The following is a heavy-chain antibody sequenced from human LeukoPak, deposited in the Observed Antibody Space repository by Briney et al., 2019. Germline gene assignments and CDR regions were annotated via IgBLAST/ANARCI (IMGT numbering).Heavy chain of an antibody. CDR2: ISSSSSYI. CDR1: GFTFSSYS. J-gene: IGHJ4*02. CDR3: PREMTTVVTPSSYFDY. D-gene: IGHD4-23*01. V-gene: IGHV3-21*01. Sequence: AGGSLRLSCAASGFTFSSYSMNWVRQAPGKGLEWVSSISSSSSYIYYADSVKGRFTISRDNPKNSLYLQMNSLRAEDTAVYYCPREMTTVVTPSSYFDYWGQGPLVPVSS.